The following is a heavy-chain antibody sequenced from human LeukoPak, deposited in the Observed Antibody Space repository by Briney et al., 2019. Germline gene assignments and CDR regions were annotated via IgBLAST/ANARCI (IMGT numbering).Heavy chain of an antibody. V-gene: IGHV4-39*01. CDR1: GGSISSSSYY. J-gene: IGHJ3*02. CDR2: IYYSGST. Sequence: PSETLSLTCTVSGGSISSSSYYWGWIRQPPGKGLEWIGSIYYSGSTYYNPSLKSRVTISVDTSKNQFSLKLSSVTAADTAVYYCAIGYCSGGSCYSGDVFDIWGQGTMVTVSS. CDR3: AIGYCSGGSCYSGDVFDI. D-gene: IGHD2-15*01.